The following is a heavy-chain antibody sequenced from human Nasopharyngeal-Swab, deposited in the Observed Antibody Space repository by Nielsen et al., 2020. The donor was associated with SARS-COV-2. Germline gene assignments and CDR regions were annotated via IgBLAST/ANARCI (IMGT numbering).Heavy chain of an antibody. CDR3: ASASSTRFRQAFDI. CDR2: IYYSGST. D-gene: IGHD1-14*01. J-gene: IGHJ3*02. Sequence: WIRQPPGKGLEWIGYIYYSGSTNYNPSLKSRVTISVDMSKNQFSLKLSSVTAADTAVYYCASASSTRFRQAFDIWGQGTMVTVSS. V-gene: IGHV4-59*01.